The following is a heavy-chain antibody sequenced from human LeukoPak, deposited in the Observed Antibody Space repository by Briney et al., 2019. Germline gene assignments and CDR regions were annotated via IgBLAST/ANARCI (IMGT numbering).Heavy chain of an antibody. V-gene: IGHV1-2*02. CDR3: ARVLAWSEPFDY. CDR1: GYTFTGYY. J-gene: IGHJ4*02. Sequence: ASVKVSCKASGYTFTGYYMHWVLQAPGQGLEWMGWINPNSGGTNYAQKVQGRVTMTRDTSISTAYMELGRLRSDDTAVYYCARVLAWSEPFDYWGQGTLVTASS. D-gene: IGHD3-3*01. CDR2: INPNSGGT.